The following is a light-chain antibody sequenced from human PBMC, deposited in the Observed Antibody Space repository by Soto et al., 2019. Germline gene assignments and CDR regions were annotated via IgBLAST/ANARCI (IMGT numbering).Light chain of an antibody. CDR2: EVN. CDR3: GTWDYSLNGLM. CDR1: SNDIGRYNY. Sequence: QSALTQPPSASGSPGQSVTIYCTGTSNDIGRYNYVSWYQQRPGKAPKLIIYEVNKRPSGVPDRVFASKSDTTASLTVSGLQAEDVADYYCGTWDYSLNGLMFGGGTKLTVL. J-gene: IGLJ3*02. V-gene: IGLV2-8*01.